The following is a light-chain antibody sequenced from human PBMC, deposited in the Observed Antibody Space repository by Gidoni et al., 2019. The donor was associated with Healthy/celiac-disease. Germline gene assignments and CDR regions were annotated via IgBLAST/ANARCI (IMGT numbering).Light chain of an antibody. CDR1: SSNIGAGYD. CDR2: GNS. Sequence: QSVLTQPPAVSGAPGQRVPISCTGSSSNIGAGYDVHWYQQLPGTAPKLLIYGNSHRPSGVPDRFSGSKSGTSASLAITGLQAEDEADYYCQSYDSSLSVYYVFGTGTKVTVL. J-gene: IGLJ1*01. CDR3: QSYDSSLSVYYV. V-gene: IGLV1-40*01.